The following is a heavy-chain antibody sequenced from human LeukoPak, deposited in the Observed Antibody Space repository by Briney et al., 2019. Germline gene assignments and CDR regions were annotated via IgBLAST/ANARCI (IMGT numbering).Heavy chain of an antibody. CDR1: GGTFSSYA. Sequence: PVKVSCKASGGTFSSYAISWVRQAPGQGLEWMGGIIPIFGTVNYAQKFQGRVTITADESTSTAYMELSSLRSQDTAVYYCARIFGSSSSFDYWGQGTLVTVSS. CDR3: ARIFGSSSSFDY. J-gene: IGHJ4*02. CDR2: IIPIFGTV. D-gene: IGHD6-6*01. V-gene: IGHV1-69*13.